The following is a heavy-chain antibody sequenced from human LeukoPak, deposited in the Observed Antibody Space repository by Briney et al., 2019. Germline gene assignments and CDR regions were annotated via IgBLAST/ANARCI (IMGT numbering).Heavy chain of an antibody. CDR3: AKDIGIAAAGSQYLYYYYGMDV. J-gene: IGHJ6*02. CDR1: GFTFYDYT. D-gene: IGHD6-13*01. Sequence: GGSLRLSCAASGFTFYDYTMYWVRQAPGKGLEWVSLISWDGGSTYYADSVKGRFTISRDNSNNSLYLQMNSLRTEDTALYYCAKDIGIAAAGSQYLYYYYGMDVWGQGTTVTVSS. CDR2: ISWDGGST. V-gene: IGHV3-43*01.